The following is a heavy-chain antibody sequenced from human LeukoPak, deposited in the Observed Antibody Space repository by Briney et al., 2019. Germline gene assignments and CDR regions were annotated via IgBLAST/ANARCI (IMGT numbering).Heavy chain of an antibody. CDR1: GFTFSNYA. Sequence: GGSLRLSCAASGFTFSNYAMSWVRQAPGKGLDWVSTIGGSGDITYYADSVKGRFTISRDNSKNTLYLQMNSLRAEDTAVYYCAKGKASTGHHYFDYWGQGTLVTVSS. D-gene: IGHD1-1*01. V-gene: IGHV3-23*01. CDR2: IGGSGDIT. J-gene: IGHJ4*02. CDR3: AKGKASTGHHYFDY.